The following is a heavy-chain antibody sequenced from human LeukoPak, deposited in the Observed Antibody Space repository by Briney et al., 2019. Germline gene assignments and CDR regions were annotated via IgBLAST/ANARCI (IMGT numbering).Heavy chain of an antibody. CDR1: GFTLTNYC. CDR3: ARVFYPDSSSSYRHLDY. Sequence: PGGSLRLSCAASGFTLTNYCMTWVRQVPGKGLEWVASIKQDGSDKYFLDSVKGRFTISRDNAENSMYLQMNSLRADDTAVYYCARVFYPDSSSSYRHLDYWGQGTLVTVSS. CDR2: IKQDGSDK. J-gene: IGHJ4*02. D-gene: IGHD3-22*01. V-gene: IGHV3-7*01.